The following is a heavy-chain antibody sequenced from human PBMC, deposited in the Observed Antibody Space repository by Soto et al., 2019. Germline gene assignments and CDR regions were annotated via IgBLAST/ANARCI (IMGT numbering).Heavy chain of an antibody. CDR1: CGSVGTGAYY. J-gene: IGHJ3*02. V-gene: IGHV4-61*08. CDR3: ARHDYYHRTFDI. D-gene: IGHD3-9*01. Sequence: LSLTCRVSCGSVGTGAYYWSWIRQPPGKGLEWIGYTLYSGSPNYNPSLQSLQSRVTISVDTSRNQFSLRLTSVTAADTALYYCARHDYYHRTFDIWGQGTLVTVSS. CDR2: TLYSGSP.